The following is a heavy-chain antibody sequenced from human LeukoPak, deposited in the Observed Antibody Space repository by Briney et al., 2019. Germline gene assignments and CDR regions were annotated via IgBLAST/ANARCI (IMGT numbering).Heavy chain of an antibody. J-gene: IGHJ3*01. CDR2: ISGSGGST. CDR1: GFTFSTYA. D-gene: IGHD1-14*01. V-gene: IGHV3-23*01. CDR3: AKRITVVARDAFDF. Sequence: QPGRSLRLACAASGFTFSTYAMSWVRQAPGKGLEWVSSISGSGGSTFYADSVKGRFTISRDNSKNTLYLQMNSLRAEDTAIYYCAKRITVVARDAFDFWGQGTMVTVSS.